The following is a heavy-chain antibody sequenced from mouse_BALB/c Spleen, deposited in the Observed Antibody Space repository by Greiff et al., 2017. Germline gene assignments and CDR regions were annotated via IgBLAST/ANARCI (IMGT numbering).Heavy chain of an antibody. CDR3: ARYGSSYWYFDV. V-gene: IGHV3-8*02. CDR2: ISYSGST. D-gene: IGHD1-1*01. Sequence: EVQLVESGPSLVKPSQTLSLTCSVTGDSITSGYWNWIRKFPGNKLEYMGYISYSGSTYYNPSLKSRISITRDTSKNQYYLQLNSVTTEDTATYYCARYGSSYWYFDVWGAGTTVTVSS. CDR1: GDSITSGY. J-gene: IGHJ1*01.